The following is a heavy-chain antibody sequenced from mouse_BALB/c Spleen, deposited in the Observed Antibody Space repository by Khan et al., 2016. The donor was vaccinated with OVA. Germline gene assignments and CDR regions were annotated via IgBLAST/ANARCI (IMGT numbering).Heavy chain of an antibody. V-gene: IGHV1S81*02. CDR2: INPSSGGT. CDR3: KRAGYVCFAY. J-gene: IGHJ3*01. CDR1: GYTFTSYY. Sequence: QVQLKQSGAELVKPGASVRISCKASGYTFTSYYLHWVKQRPGQGLEWIGDINPSSGGTNYNEKFKSKATLTVDKSSSPAYIQLTSLTSEDSAVYACKRAGYVCFAYWGQGTLVTVSA.